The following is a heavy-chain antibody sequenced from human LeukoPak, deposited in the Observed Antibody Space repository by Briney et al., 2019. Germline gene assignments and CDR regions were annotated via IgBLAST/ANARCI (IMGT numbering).Heavy chain of an antibody. D-gene: IGHD1-26*01. CDR3: ARVSVGATREVDY. V-gene: IGHV3-23*01. J-gene: IGHJ4*02. CDR1: GFTFSSYA. Sequence: GGSLRLSCAASGFTFSSYAMSWVRQAPGKGLEWVSAISGSGGSTYYADSVKGRLTISRDNAKNSLYLQMNSLRAEDTAVYYCARVSVGATREVDYWGQGTLVTVSS. CDR2: ISGSGGST.